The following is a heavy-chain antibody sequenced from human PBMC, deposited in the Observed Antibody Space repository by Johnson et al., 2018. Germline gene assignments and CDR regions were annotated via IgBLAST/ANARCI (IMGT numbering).Heavy chain of an antibody. J-gene: IGHJ3*02. CDR1: RFTFSSYA. CDR2: ISYDGSNK. V-gene: IGHV3-30-3*02. Sequence: QVQLVESGGGVVQPGRSLRLSCVVSRFTFSSYAIHWVRQAPGKGLEWVALISYDGSNKYYADSVKGRFTISRDNAKNTLYLQMNSRRAVETAVYYCAELSSSTFYIGGQGTVVTVSS. CDR3: AELSSSTFYI. D-gene: IGHD6-6*01.